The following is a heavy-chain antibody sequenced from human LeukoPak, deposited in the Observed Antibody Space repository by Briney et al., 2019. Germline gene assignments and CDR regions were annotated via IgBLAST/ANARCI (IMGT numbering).Heavy chain of an antibody. J-gene: IGHJ6*02. D-gene: IGHD6-19*01. CDR2: IWYDGSNK. CDR1: GFTFSSYG. V-gene: IGHV3-33*01. Sequence: PGGSLRLSCAASGFTFSSYGMHWVRQAPGKGLEWVAVIWYDGSNKYYADSVKGRFTISRDNSKNTLYLQMNSLRAEHTAVYYCARDLKYSSGWYGTPNYYAMDVWGQGTTVTVSS. CDR3: ARDLKYSSGWYGTPNYYAMDV.